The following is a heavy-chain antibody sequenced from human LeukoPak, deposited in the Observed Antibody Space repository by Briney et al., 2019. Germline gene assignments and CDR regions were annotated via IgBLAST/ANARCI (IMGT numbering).Heavy chain of an antibody. Sequence: GGSLRLSCAASGFTFSNYWMSWVRQAPGKGLEWVANIKEDGSEKYYVDSVKGRFTISRDNAKNSLSLQVNSLSAEDTAVYYCARSRSGYYADYWGQGTLVTVSS. D-gene: IGHD3-22*01. CDR2: IKEDGSEK. CDR1: GFTFSNYW. CDR3: ARSRSGYYADY. V-gene: IGHV3-7*01. J-gene: IGHJ4*02.